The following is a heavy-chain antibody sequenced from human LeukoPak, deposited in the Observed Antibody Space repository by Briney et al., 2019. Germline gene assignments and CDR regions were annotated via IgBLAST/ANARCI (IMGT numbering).Heavy chain of an antibody. Sequence: GESLKISCKGSGYSFTTYWIGWVRQMPGKGLEWIGNIYPGDSDIRYSPSFQGQVTISADKSISTAYLQWSSLKASDTAMYYCARQEYCSGGSCYTWFDPWGQGTLVTVSS. V-gene: IGHV5-51*01. CDR2: IYPGDSDI. J-gene: IGHJ5*02. CDR3: ARQEYCSGGSCYTWFDP. CDR1: GYSFTTYW. D-gene: IGHD2-15*01.